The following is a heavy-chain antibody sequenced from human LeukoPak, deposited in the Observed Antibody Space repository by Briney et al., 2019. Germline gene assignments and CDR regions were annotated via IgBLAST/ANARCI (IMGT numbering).Heavy chain of an antibody. V-gene: IGHV1-2*02. CDR2: INPNSGGT. CDR3: ARSSGSYSWDYFDY. J-gene: IGHJ4*02. D-gene: IGHD1-26*01. Sequence: ASVKVSCKASGYTFTGYYMHWVRQAPGQGLEWMEWINPNSGGTNYAQKFQGRVTMTRDTSISTAYMELSSLRSDDTAVYYCARSSGSYSWDYFDYWGQGTLVTVSS. CDR1: GYTFTGYY.